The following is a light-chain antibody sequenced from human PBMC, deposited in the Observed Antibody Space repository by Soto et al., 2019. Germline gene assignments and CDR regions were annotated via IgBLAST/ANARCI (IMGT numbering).Light chain of an antibody. CDR2: WAS. Sequence: DIVMTQSPDSLAVSLGERATINCKSSQSVLYSPNNKNYLAWYQQKPGQPPKLLVYWASTRESGVPARSSGSGSETDFTLTINSRQYEDVAVYYSQHYITPPQTFGQGTNVEIK. CDR3: QHYITPPQT. J-gene: IGKJ1*01. CDR1: QSVLYSPNNKNY. V-gene: IGKV4-1*01.